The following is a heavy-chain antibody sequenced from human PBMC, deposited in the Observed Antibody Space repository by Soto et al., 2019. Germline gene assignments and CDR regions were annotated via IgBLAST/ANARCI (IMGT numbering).Heavy chain of an antibody. Sequence: SETLSLTCAVSGYSISSSNWWGWIRQPPGKGLEWIGYIYYSGTTYYNPSLKSRVTISVDTSKNQFSLKLSSVTAADTAVYYCARELFGRSVWFDPWGQGTLVTVSS. CDR3: ARELFGRSVWFDP. D-gene: IGHD3-10*01. CDR1: GYSISSSNW. V-gene: IGHV4-28*03. CDR2: IYYSGTT. J-gene: IGHJ5*02.